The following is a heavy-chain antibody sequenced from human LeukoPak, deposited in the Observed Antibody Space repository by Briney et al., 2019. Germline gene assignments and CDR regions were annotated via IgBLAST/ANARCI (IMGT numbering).Heavy chain of an antibody. Sequence: GASVKVSCKASGYTFAGNYMHWVRQAPGQGLEWMGWINPNSGGTNYAQKFQGRVTMSRDTSISTAYMELSRLRSDDTAVYYCARERAARYYYYGMDVWGQGTTVTVSS. CDR3: ARERAARYYYYGMDV. J-gene: IGHJ6*02. CDR2: INPNSGGT. CDR1: GYTFAGNY. V-gene: IGHV1-2*02. D-gene: IGHD6-13*01.